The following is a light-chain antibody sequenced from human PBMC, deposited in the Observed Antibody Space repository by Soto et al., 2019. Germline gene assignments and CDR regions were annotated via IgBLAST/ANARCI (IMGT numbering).Light chain of an antibody. Sequence: DIQMTQSPSTLPASVGDRVTITCRASQTIGNWLAWYQQKPGKVPKLLIYNVSSLESGVPSRFSGSGSGSEFPLTLSSLQPADFATYYCQQCNFYCTFGQGTKVEIK. V-gene: IGKV1-5*03. CDR3: QQCNFYCT. J-gene: IGKJ1*01. CDR2: NVS. CDR1: QTIGNW.